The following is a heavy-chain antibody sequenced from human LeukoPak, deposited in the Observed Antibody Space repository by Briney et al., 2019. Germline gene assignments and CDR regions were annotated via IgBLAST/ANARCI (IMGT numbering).Heavy chain of an antibody. CDR1: GYTFTSYG. J-gene: IGHJ4*02. Sequence: ASVKVSCKASGYTFTSYGISWVRQAPGQGLEWMGWISAYNGNTNYAQKFQGRVTMTRDTSISTAYMELSRLRSDDTAVYYCAVGIWFGESDYWGQGTLVTVSS. V-gene: IGHV1-18*01. CDR2: ISAYNGNT. D-gene: IGHD3-10*01. CDR3: AVGIWFGESDY.